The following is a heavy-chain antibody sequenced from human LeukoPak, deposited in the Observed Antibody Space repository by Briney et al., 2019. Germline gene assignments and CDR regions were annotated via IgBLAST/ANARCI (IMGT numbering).Heavy chain of an antibody. D-gene: IGHD2-8*01. Sequence: GGSLRLSCAASGFTFSSYAMSWVRQAPGKGLEWVSAISGSGGSTYYADSVKGRFTISRDNSKNTLYLQMNSLRAEDTAVYYCAKRHIVLMVYATTGTWDYWGQGTLVTVSS. CDR3: AKRHIVLMVYATTGTWDY. J-gene: IGHJ4*02. CDR2: ISGSGGST. CDR1: GFTFSSYA. V-gene: IGHV3-23*01.